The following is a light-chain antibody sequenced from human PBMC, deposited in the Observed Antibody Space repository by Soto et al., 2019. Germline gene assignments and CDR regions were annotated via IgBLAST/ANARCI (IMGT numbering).Light chain of an antibody. V-gene: IGLV2-8*01. CDR2: EVS. Sequence: QSALTQPPSASGSPGQSVTISCTGTSSDVGGYNYVSWYQQHPGKAPKLIIYEVSKRPSGVTDRFSGSKSGNTASLAGSGLQAEDEADYYCSSYAGSNNPLYVFGSGTKVTVL. J-gene: IGLJ1*01. CDR1: SSDVGGYNY. CDR3: SSYAGSNNPLYV.